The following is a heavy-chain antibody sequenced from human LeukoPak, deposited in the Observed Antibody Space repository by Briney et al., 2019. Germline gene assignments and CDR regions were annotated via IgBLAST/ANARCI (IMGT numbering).Heavy chain of an antibody. CDR3: ARGRGYSGYDQYGMDV. Sequence: SVKVSCKASGGTLSSYAISWVRQAPGQGLEWMGGIIPIFGTANYAQKFQGRVTITADESTSTAYMELSSLRSEDTAVYYCARGRGYSGYDQYGMDVWGQGTTVTVSS. J-gene: IGHJ6*02. V-gene: IGHV1-69*13. CDR2: IIPIFGTA. CDR1: GGTLSSYA. D-gene: IGHD5-12*01.